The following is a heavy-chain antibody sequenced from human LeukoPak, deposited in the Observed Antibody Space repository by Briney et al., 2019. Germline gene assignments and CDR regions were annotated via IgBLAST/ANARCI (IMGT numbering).Heavy chain of an antibody. CDR1: GGSFSGYY. V-gene: IGHV4-34*01. CDR2: INHSGST. CDR3: ARDSGYTYYYYYYYMDV. D-gene: IGHD5-12*01. Sequence: SETLSLTCAVYGGSFSGYYWSWIRQPPGKGLEWIGEINHSGSTNYNPSLKSRVTISVDTSKNQFSLKLSSVTAADTAVYYCARDSGYTYYYYYYYMDVWGKGTTVTVSS. J-gene: IGHJ6*03.